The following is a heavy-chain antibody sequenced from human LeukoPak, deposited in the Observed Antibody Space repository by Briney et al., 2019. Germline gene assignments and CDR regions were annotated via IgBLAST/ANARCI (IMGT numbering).Heavy chain of an antibody. CDR1: GVTFSSDA. V-gene: IGHV3-30*04. D-gene: IGHD5-12*01. CDR3: ASIADSGYPHDAFDI. CDR2: ISYDGSNN. Sequence: PGRSLRLSCVASGVTFSSDAMHWVRQAPRKGKEWVAVISYDGSNNYYEDSVNGRFTISRDNYKNKLYLQMNSLRAEDMAVYYCASIADSGYPHDAFDIWGQGTMVTVSS. J-gene: IGHJ3*02.